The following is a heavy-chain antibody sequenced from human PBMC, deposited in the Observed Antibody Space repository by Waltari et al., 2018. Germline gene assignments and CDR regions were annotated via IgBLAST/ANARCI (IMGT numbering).Heavy chain of an antibody. CDR3: AHSLPEPGYRYGHDAFDI. J-gene: IGHJ3*02. CDR1: GFSLSTSGVD. CDR2: IYWDDDK. V-gene: IGHV2-5*02. Sequence: QITLKASGPTLVKPTQTLTLTCTFSGFSLSTSGVDVGWIRQPPGKALEWLAPIYWDDDKRYSTSRKSRRTNTKDTPKNQVVRTMTTMDPVDTATYYCAHSLPEPGYRYGHDAFDIWGQGTMVTVSS. D-gene: IGHD5-18*01.